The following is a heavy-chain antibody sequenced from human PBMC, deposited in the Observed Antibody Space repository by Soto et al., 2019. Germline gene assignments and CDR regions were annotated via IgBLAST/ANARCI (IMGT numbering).Heavy chain of an antibody. CDR2: ISTYKGHT. Sequence: QVQLVQSGAEVKKPGASVKVSCKASGYTFTTYGISWVRQAPGQGLEWMGWISTYKGHTHYAQKFQGRVTLTTDTSTSTAYMELRSLRSDDTADYYCARANGDYYFDYWGQGTLVTVSS. V-gene: IGHV1-18*01. CDR1: GYTFTTYG. J-gene: IGHJ4*02. D-gene: IGHD4-17*01. CDR3: ARANGDYYFDY.